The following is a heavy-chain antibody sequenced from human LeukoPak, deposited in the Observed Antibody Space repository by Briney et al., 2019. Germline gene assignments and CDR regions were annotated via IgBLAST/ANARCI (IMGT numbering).Heavy chain of an antibody. CDR1: GFTFSSYA. CDR3: AKGAGRGGYFDY. Sequence: GGSLRLSCAASGFTFSSYAMSWVRQAPGKGLEWVSAISGSGGSTYYADSVKGRFTISRDNAKNSLYLQMNSLRAEDTALYYCAKGAGRGGYFDYWGQGTLVTVSS. J-gene: IGHJ4*02. V-gene: IGHV3-23*01. CDR2: ISGSGGST. D-gene: IGHD6-19*01.